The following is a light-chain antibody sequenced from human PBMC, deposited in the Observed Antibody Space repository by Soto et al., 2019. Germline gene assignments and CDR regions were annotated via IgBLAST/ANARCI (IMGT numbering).Light chain of an antibody. CDR3: SSYTTSNTRQIV. CDR2: DVS. V-gene: IGLV2-14*03. CDR1: SNDVGGYNY. J-gene: IGLJ1*01. Sequence: QSVLTQPASVSGSPGQSITISCTGTSNDVGGYNYVSWYQHHPGKAPKFMIYDVSNRPSGVSNRFSGSKPGNTASLTISGLQPGDEADYYCSSYTTSNTRQIVFGTGTKVTAL.